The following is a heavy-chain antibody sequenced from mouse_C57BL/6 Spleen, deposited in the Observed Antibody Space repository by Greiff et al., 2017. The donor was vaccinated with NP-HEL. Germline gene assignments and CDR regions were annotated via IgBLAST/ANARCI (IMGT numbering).Heavy chain of an antibody. V-gene: IGHV1-69*01. CDR3: ARISNYAMDY. Sequence: QVQLQQPGAELVMPGASVKLSCKASGYTFTSYWMHWVKQRPGQGLEWIGEIDPSDSYTNYNQKFKGKSTLTVDKSSSTAYMQLSSLTSEDSAVYYCARISNYAMDYWGQGTSVTGSS. CDR2: IDPSDSYT. D-gene: IGHD1-3*01. J-gene: IGHJ4*01. CDR1: GYTFTSYW.